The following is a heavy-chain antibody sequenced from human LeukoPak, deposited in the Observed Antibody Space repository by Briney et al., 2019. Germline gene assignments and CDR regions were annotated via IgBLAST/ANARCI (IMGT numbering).Heavy chain of an antibody. D-gene: IGHD6-13*01. CDR3: ARAPAYSSSWYLGWFDP. Sequence: PGGSLRLSCAASGFTFSSYAMGWVRQAPGKGLEWVSAISGSGGNTYYADSVKGRFTISRDNSKNTLYLQMNSLRAEDTAVYYCARAPAYSSSWYLGWFDPWGQGTLVTVSS. CDR2: ISGSGGNT. J-gene: IGHJ5*02. V-gene: IGHV3-23*01. CDR1: GFTFSSYA.